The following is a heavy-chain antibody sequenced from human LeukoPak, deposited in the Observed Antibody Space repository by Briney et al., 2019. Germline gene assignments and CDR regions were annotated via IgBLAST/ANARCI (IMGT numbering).Heavy chain of an antibody. D-gene: IGHD2-2*01. V-gene: IGHV1-69*04. J-gene: IGHJ5*02. CDR1: GGTFSSYA. Sequence: ASVKVSCKASGGTFSSYAISWVRQAPGQGLEWMGRIIPILGIANYAQKFQGRVTITADKSTSTAYMELSSLRSEDTAVYYCARYCSSTSCYNWFDPWGQGTLVTVSS. CDR2: IIPILGIA. CDR3: ARYCSSTSCYNWFDP.